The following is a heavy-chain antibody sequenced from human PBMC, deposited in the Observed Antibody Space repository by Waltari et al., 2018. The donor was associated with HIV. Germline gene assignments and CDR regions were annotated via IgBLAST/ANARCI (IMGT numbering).Heavy chain of an antibody. D-gene: IGHD1-26*01. CDR1: GHTPLNHW. V-gene: IGHV3-7*01. CDR3: AKYSGSYWGAHNWFDP. CDR2: IKQDGSEK. J-gene: IGHJ5*02. Sequence: EAKVVGCGRGLFQHGGSLRISFGPSGHTPLNHWNIWLLQALGKGLGWVANIKQDGSEKHYADSVRGRFTISGYNTKNSLYRQMNSLRAEGTAVYYCAKYSGSYWGAHNWFDPWGQGTLVTVSS.